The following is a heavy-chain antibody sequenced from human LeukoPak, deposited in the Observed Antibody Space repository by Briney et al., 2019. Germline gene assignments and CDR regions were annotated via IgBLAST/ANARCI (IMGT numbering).Heavy chain of an antibody. D-gene: IGHD6-13*01. CDR3: ARERARRAAAGTGAFDI. Sequence: GGSLRLSCAASGFTFSSYSMHWVRQAPGKGLEWVAIIWYDGSNKYYADSVKGRFTISRDNSKNTLYLQMNSLRAEDTAVYYCARERARRAAAGTGAFDIWGQGTMVTVSS. CDR2: IWYDGSNK. CDR1: GFTFSSYS. J-gene: IGHJ3*02. V-gene: IGHV3-33*01.